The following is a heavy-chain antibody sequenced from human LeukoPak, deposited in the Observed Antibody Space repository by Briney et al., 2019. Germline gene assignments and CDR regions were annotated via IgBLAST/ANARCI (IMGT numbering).Heavy chain of an antibody. CDR3: ARDQLLWFGEKGLDY. Sequence: SETLSLTCTVSGGSISSSSYYWGWIRQPPGKGLEWIGNIYDSETTYYNPSLKSRVTISVDTSKNQFSLKLRSVTAADTAVYYCARDQLLWFGEKGLDYWGQGTLVTVS. CDR1: GGSISSSSYY. D-gene: IGHD3-10*01. J-gene: IGHJ4*02. CDR2: IYDSETT. V-gene: IGHV4-39*07.